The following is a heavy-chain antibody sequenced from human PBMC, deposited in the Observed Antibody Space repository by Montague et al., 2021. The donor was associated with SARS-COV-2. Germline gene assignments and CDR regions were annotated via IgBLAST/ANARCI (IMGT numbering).Heavy chain of an antibody. Sequence: WEISGDSVGSIRLARRWIRQTSERDSHRLGRTYYRFKWNSDYAPSVRGRLTVNPDASKNEFSLELNYVTPEDTAVYYCVQYSGWFYFDFWGQGTLVTVSS. CDR3: VQYSGWFYFDF. J-gene: IGHJ4*02. V-gene: IGHV6-1*01. D-gene: IGHD6-19*01. CDR1: GDSVGSIRLA. CDR2: TYYRFKWNS.